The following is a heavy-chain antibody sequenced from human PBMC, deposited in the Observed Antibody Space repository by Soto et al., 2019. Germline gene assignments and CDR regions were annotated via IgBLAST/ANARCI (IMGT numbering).Heavy chain of an antibody. Sequence: EVHLVESGGGLVQPGGSLRLSCAASGFTFNLYWMHWLRQAPGKGLVWVSRINPDGSSTTYADSVKGRFTISRDNSKNTVYLQMNGLGAEDTAIYYCARDNWNSYWGQGALVTVSS. V-gene: IGHV3-74*01. CDR1: GFTFNLYW. CDR3: ARDNWNSY. CDR2: INPDGSST. D-gene: IGHD1-7*01. J-gene: IGHJ4*02.